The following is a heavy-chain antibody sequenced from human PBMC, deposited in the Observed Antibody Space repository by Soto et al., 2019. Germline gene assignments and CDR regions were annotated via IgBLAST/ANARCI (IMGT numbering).Heavy chain of an antibody. D-gene: IGHD1-1*01. V-gene: IGHV4-34*01. CDR3: ARVERGTATTVVDAFDI. Sequence: QVQLQQWGAGLLKPSETLSLTCAVFGGSVNSGNYYWSWIRQPPGKGLEWIGEMSHSGGTHFNPSPKSRVTISVDTSKNQFSLKMRSVTAADTALYYCARVERGTATTVVDAFDIWGPGTMVTVSS. J-gene: IGHJ3*02. CDR1: GGSVNSGNYY. CDR2: MSHSGGT.